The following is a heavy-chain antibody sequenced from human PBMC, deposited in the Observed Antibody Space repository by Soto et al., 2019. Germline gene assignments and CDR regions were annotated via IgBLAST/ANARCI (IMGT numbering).Heavy chain of an antibody. Sequence: SQTLSLPCAVSEDSVSSNDIAWNWLRQSPWRGLEWLGRTYYRSKCYNEYAVSVRSRITINLDTSKNQFSLQLNSVTPEDTAVYYCARGRWSTFDDWGQGAQVTVSS. CDR3: ARGRWSTFDD. J-gene: IGHJ4*02. V-gene: IGHV6-1*01. D-gene: IGHD2-15*01. CDR1: EDSVSSNDIA. CDR2: TYYRSKCYN.